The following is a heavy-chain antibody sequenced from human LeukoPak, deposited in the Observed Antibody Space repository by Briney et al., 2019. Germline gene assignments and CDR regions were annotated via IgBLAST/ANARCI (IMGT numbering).Heavy chain of an antibody. J-gene: IGHJ4*02. CDR1: GYSFTSYW. Sequence: GESLRISCKGSGYSFTSYWISWVRQMPGKGLEWMGRINPRDYNTNYSPSFQGHVTISADKSISTAYLQWSSLKASDSAMYYCASQVYYYGSGSYYRELVFDYWGQGTLVTV. D-gene: IGHD3-10*01. CDR3: ASQVYYYGSGSYYRELVFDY. V-gene: IGHV5-10-1*01. CDR2: INPRDYNT.